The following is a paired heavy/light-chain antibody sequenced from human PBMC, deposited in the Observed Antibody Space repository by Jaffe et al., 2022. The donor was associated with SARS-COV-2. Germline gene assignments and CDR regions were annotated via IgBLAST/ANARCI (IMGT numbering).Heavy chain of an antibody. CDR2: IWYDGSNK. V-gene: IGHV3-33*01. D-gene: IGHD6-19*01. Sequence: QVQLVESGGGVVQPGRSLRLSCAASGFIFSGYDMHWVRQAPGKGLEWVAVIWYDGSNKYYADSVKGRFTISRDNSKNTLYLQVNSLRDEDTAVYYCARDLGAVAGSGYWGQGTLVTVSS. CDR3: ARDLGAVAGSGY. CDR1: GFIFSGYD. J-gene: IGHJ4*02.
Light chain of an antibody. J-gene: IGKJ1*01. Sequence: DIVMTQSPDSLAVSLGERATINCMSSQSILYSSNNRTYLAWYQQKPGQPPKLLIYWASTRESGVPDRFSGSGSGTEFTLTISSLQAEDVAVYYCQQYYSPSWTFGQGTKVEIK. V-gene: IGKV4-1*01. CDR3: QQYYSPSWT. CDR1: QSILYSSNNRTY. CDR2: WAS.